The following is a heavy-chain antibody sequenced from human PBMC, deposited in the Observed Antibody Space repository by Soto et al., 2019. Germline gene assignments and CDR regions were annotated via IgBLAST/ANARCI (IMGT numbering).Heavy chain of an antibody. J-gene: IGHJ5*02. CDR1: GGSINSGGYY. V-gene: IGHV4-39*01. CDR2: IYQSGSA. Sequence: PSETLSLTCTVSGGSINSGGYYWTWIRQHPGKGLEWIGHIYQSGSAYYNPSLKSRVTISVDTSKNQFSLKLSSVTAADTAVYYCARHQSHSSSYVDPWGQGTLVTVSS. CDR3: ARHQSHSSSYVDP. D-gene: IGHD6-13*01.